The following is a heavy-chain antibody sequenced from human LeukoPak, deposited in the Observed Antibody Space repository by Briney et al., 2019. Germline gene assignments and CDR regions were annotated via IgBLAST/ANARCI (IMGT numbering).Heavy chain of an antibody. J-gene: IGHJ4*02. CDR1: GYFISSGYY. CDR2: IHHSGST. CDR3: ARTSSSGLVGGYYFDY. Sequence: SETLSLTCTVSGYFISSGYYWGWIRQPPGKGLQWIGSIHHSGSTYYNPSLKSRVTISVDTSKNQVSLKLNSVTAADTAVYYCARTSSSGLVGGYYFDYWGQGTLVTVSS. D-gene: IGHD6-19*01. V-gene: IGHV4-38-2*02.